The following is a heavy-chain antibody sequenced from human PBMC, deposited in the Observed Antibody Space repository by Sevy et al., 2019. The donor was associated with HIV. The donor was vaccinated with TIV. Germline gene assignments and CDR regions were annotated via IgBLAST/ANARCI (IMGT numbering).Heavy chain of an antibody. J-gene: IGHJ6*02. CDR3: ARDRYGSGSSGGYGMDV. CDR2: ISSSSSYI. V-gene: IGHV3-21*01. CDR1: RFTFSSDS. D-gene: IGHD3-10*01. Sequence: GGSLRLSCVASRFTFSSDSMNWVRQAPGKGLEWVSSISSSSSYIYYADSVKGRFSISRDNAKKSLYLQMNSLRVEDTAVYYCARDRYGSGSSGGYGMDVWGQGTTVTVSS.